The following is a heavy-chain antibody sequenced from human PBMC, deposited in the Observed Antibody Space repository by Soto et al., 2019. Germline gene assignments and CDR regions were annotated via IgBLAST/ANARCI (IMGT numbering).Heavy chain of an antibody. D-gene: IGHD3-22*01. Sequence: ASVKVSCKASGYTFTSYAMHWVRQAPGQRLEWMGWINADNGNTKYSQKFQGRVTITRDTSASTAYMELSSLRSEDTAVYYCARGPYDSSGYYFVVPEGYFDYWGQGTLVTVSS. CDR2: INADNGNT. CDR3: ARGPYDSSGYYFVVPEGYFDY. CDR1: GYTFTSYA. J-gene: IGHJ4*02. V-gene: IGHV1-3*01.